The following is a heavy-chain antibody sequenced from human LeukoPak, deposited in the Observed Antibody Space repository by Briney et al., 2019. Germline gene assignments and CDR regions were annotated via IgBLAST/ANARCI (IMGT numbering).Heavy chain of an antibody. J-gene: IGHJ4*02. Sequence: GASVKVSCKASGYNFTAYYIHWVRQAPGQGLEWMGWINPNSGDTNYAQKFQGGVTLTRDTSITTAYMELSRLRYDDTAVYYCARGGALIRVALITFGYWGQGALVTVSS. CDR1: GYNFTAYY. CDR3: ARGGALIRVALITFGY. D-gene: IGHD3-10*01. V-gene: IGHV1-2*02. CDR2: INPNSGDT.